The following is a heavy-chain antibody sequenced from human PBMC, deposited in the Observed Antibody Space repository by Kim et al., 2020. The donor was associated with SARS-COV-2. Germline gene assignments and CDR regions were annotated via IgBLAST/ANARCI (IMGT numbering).Heavy chain of an antibody. CDR3: ARSVRGGVPATAGTYFDF. CDR1: GFTFSSYD. D-gene: IGHD2-2*01. Sequence: GGSLRLSCATSGFTFSSYDMHWVRLPTGKGLEWVSTIGTAGDTYYPGSVRGRFTISRENAKNSLYLQMNSLRAGDTAVYYCARSVRGGVPATAGTYFDFWGQGTLVTVSS. J-gene: IGHJ4*02. V-gene: IGHV3-13*01. CDR2: IGTAGDT.